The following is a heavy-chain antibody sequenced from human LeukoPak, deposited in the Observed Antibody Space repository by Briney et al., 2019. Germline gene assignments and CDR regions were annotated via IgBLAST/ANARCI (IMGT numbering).Heavy chain of an antibody. D-gene: IGHD7-27*01. V-gene: IGHV3-11*06. Sequence: GRFTISRDNANHSLYLQMNSLRAEDTAVYYCARDIGGLGNYWGQGTQVTVSS. J-gene: IGHJ4*02. CDR3: ARDIGGLGNY.